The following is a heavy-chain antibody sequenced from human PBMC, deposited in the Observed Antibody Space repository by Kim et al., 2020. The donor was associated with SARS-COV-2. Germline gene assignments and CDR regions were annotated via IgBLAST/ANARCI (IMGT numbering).Heavy chain of an antibody. J-gene: IGHJ6*02. D-gene: IGHD1-26*01. Sequence: SVKVSCKASGGTFSSYAISWVRQAPGQGLEWMGGIIPIFGTANYAQKFQGRVTITADESTSTAYMELSSLRSEDTAVYYCARTWWECGGPGRPNYYYYGMDVWRQDTTVSVSS. CDR2: IIPIFGTA. CDR1: GGTFSSYA. CDR3: ARTWWECGGPGRPNYYYYGMDV. V-gene: IGHV1-69*13.